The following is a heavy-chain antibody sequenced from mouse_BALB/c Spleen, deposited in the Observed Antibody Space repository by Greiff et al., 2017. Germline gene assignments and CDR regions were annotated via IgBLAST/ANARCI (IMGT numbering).Heavy chain of an antibody. Sequence: DVKLVESGGGLVKPGGSLKLSCAASGFTFSSYTMSWVRQTPEKRLEWVATISSGGSYTYYPDSVKGRFTISRDNAKNTLYLQMSSLKSEDTAMYYCTRDYYGTGYFDYWGQGTTLTVSS. J-gene: IGHJ2*01. D-gene: IGHD1-1*02. CDR3: TRDYYGTGYFDY. CDR1: GFTFSSYT. V-gene: IGHV5-6-4*01. CDR2: ISSGGSYT.